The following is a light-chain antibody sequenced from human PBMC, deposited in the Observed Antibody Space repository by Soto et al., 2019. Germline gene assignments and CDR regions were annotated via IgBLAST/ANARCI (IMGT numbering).Light chain of an antibody. V-gene: IGKV3D-20*02. CDR3: QQRSNWPT. J-gene: IGKJ5*01. Sequence: EIVLTQSPGTLSLSPVERATLSCMASQSVSNNYLAWYQQKPGQAPRLLIYGASNRATGIPDRFSGSGSGTDFTLTISSLESEDFAIYYCQQRSNWPTFGQGTRLEIK. CDR2: GAS. CDR1: QSVSNNY.